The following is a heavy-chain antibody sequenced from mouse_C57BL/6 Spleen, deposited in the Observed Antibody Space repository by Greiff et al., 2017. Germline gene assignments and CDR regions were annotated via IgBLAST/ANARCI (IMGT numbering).Heavy chain of an antibody. CDR2: IDPENGDT. CDR1: GFNIKDDY. Sequence: EVQLQQSGAELVRPGASVKLSCTASGFNIKDDYMHWVKQRPEQGLEWIGWIDPENGDTEYASKFQGKATITADTSSNTAYLQLSSLTAEDAAVYYCTAYYGSSRYFDVWGTGTTVTVSS. V-gene: IGHV14-4*01. J-gene: IGHJ1*03. CDR3: TAYYGSSRYFDV. D-gene: IGHD1-1*01.